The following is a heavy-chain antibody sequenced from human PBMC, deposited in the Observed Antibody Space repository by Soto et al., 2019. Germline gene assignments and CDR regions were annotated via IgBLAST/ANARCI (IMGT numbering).Heavy chain of an antibody. D-gene: IGHD1-26*01. CDR3: ATHRSYHQYYYGMDV. CDR2: IYPGDSDT. Sequence: PGESLKISCKGSGYSFTSYWIGWVRQMPGKGLEWMGIIYPGDSDTRYSPSFQGQVTISVDMSISTAYLQWSSLKASDTAMYFCATHRSYHQYYYGMDVWGQGTTVTVSS. V-gene: IGHV5-51*01. J-gene: IGHJ6*02. CDR1: GYSFTSYW.